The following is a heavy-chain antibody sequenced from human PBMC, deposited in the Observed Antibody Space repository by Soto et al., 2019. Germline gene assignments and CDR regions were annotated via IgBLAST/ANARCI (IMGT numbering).Heavy chain of an antibody. D-gene: IGHD3-22*01. CDR1: GFTVSSNY. CDR2: IYSGGST. CDR3: ARNYYDSSGGFDY. Sequence: EVQLVESGGGLIQPGGSLRLSCAASGFTVSSNYMSWVRQAPGKGLECVPVIYSGGSTYYADSVKGRFTISRDNSKNTLYLQMNSLRAEDTAVYYCARNYYDSSGGFDYWGQGTLVTVSS. V-gene: IGHV3-53*01. J-gene: IGHJ4*02.